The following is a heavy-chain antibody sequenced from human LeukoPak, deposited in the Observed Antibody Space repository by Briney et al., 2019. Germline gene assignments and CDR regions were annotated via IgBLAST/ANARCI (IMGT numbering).Heavy chain of an antibody. CDR3: AKDDVGSGWYYSSYYMDA. CDR2: ITSSGTYI. J-gene: IGHJ6*03. D-gene: IGHD6-19*01. CDR1: GFTFNNYN. Sequence: GGSLRLSCAAFGFTFNNYNMNWVRQAPGKALEWVSSITSSGTYIFYADSVKGRFTISRDNSKNTLYLQMNSLRAEDTAVYYCAKDDVGSGWYYSSYYMDAWGKGTTVTVSS. V-gene: IGHV3-21*01.